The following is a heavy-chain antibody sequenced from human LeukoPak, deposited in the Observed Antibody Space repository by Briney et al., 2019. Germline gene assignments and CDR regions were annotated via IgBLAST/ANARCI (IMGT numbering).Heavy chain of an antibody. CDR2: ISGSGGST. CDR1: GFTFSSYA. V-gene: IGHV3-23*01. D-gene: IGHD6-19*01. J-gene: IGHJ2*01. CDR3: AKALRVGAVDNWYFDL. Sequence: GGSLRLSCAASGFTFSSYAMSWVRQAPGKGLEWVSAISGSGGSTYYADSVKGRFTTSRDNSKNTLYLQMNSLRAEDTAVYYCAKALRVGAVDNWYFDLWGRGTLVTVSS.